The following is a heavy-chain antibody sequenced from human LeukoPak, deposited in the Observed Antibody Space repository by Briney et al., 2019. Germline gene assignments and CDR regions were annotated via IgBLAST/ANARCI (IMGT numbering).Heavy chain of an antibody. CDR1: GDSVSNGNYY. V-gene: IGHV4-61*03. Sequence: SETLSLTCTVSGDSVSNGNYYWSWLRQPPGKALEWIGYIYYTGNTYYNPSLEGRVTISVDTSRNHFSVKLSSVTAADTAVYYCARSHNYYGSGDYWSQGTLVTVSS. CDR3: ARSHNYYGSGDY. CDR2: IYYTGNT. D-gene: IGHD3-10*01. J-gene: IGHJ4*02.